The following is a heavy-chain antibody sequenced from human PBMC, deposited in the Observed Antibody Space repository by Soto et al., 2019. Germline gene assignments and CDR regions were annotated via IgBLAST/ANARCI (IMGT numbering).Heavy chain of an antibody. J-gene: IGHJ4*02. D-gene: IGHD3-10*01. V-gene: IGHV3-21*01. CDR1: GFTFSSYS. Sequence: EVQLVESGGGLVKPGGSLRLSCAASGFTFSSYSMNWVRQAPGKGLEWVSAISSSSSYIYDADSVKGRFTISRDNAKNSLYLQMNTLRAEDTAVYYCLWFWVGYWGQGTLVTVSS. CDR3: LWFWVGY. CDR2: ISSSSSYI.